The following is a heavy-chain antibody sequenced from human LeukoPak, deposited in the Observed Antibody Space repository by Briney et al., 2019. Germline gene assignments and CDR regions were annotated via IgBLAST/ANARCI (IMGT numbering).Heavy chain of an antibody. Sequence: GGSLRLSYAASGFTFKGYGMSWVRQAPGQGLEWVSGTDGSGGDKRYADSVKGRFTISRDNSKDTLYLQMNSPGVDDTAVYYCVRTAYSSSSRGAFDVWGQGTMVIVSS. CDR3: VRTAYSSSSRGAFDV. D-gene: IGHD6-6*01. CDR1: GFTFKGYG. V-gene: IGHV3-23*01. J-gene: IGHJ3*01. CDR2: TDGSGGDK.